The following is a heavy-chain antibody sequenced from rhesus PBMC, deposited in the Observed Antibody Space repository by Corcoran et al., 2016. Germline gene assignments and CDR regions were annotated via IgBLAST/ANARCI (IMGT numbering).Heavy chain of an antibody. D-gene: IGHD3-34*01. CDR3: ARDPGGDRLDY. Sequence: QLQLQESGPGLVKPSETLSLTCTVSGGSISSNYWSWIRHPPGKGLEWIGRISGSGGSTDYNPSLKSRVIISNDTSKNQFYLNLNSLTAADTAIYYCARDPGGDRLDYWGQGVVVTVSS. CDR1: GGSISSNY. CDR2: ISGSGGST. J-gene: IGHJ6*01. V-gene: IGHV4-173*01.